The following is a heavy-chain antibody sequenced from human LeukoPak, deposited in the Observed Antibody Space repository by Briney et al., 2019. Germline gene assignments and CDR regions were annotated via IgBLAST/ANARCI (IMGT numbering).Heavy chain of an antibody. D-gene: IGHD3-22*01. J-gene: IGHJ4*02. CDR3: ARHEDRWYYDSSGYLKTYYFDY. V-gene: IGHV4-34*01. CDR2: INHSEST. CDR1: GGSFSGYY. Sequence: SETLSLTCAVYGGSFSGYYWSWIRQPPGKGLEWIGEINHSESTNYNPSLKSRVTISVDTSKNQFSLKLSSVTAADTAVYYCARHEDRWYYDSSGYLKTYYFDYWGQGTLVTVSS.